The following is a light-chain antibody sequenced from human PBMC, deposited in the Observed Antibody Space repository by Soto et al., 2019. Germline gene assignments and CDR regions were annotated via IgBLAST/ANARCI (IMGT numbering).Light chain of an antibody. CDR2: DAS. CDR3: QHYHNLPLT. Sequence: DIEMTQSPSSLSASVGDRATIPCQASHGISNFLTWYQQKPGKAPKVLIYDASYLATGVPSRFSGSGSGTDFTFTISSLQPEDIAAYYCQHYHNLPLTFGGGTKVEIK. J-gene: IGKJ4*01. CDR1: HGISNF. V-gene: IGKV1-33*01.